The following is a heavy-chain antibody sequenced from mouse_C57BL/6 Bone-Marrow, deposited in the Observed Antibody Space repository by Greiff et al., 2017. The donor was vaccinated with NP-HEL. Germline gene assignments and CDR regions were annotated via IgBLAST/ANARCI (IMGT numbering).Heavy chain of an antibody. CDR2: ISSGSSTI. D-gene: IGHD2-5*01. CDR1: GFTFSDYG. V-gene: IGHV5-17*01. CDR3: ARGGVTPAY. J-gene: IGHJ3*01. Sequence: EVMLVESGGGLVKPGGSLKLSCAASGFTFSDYGMHWVRQAPEKGLEWVAYISSGSSTIYYADTVKGRFTISRDNAKNTLFLQMTSLRSEDTAMYYCARGGVTPAYWGQGTLVTVSA.